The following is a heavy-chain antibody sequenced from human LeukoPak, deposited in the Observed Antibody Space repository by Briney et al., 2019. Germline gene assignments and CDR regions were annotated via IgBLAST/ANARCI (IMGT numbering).Heavy chain of an antibody. CDR1: GYTFTSYD. D-gene: IGHD3-3*01. Sequence: GASVEVSCKASGYTFTSYDINWVRQATGQGLEWMGWMNPNSGNTGYAQKFQGRVTITRNTSISTAYMELSSLRSEDTAVYFCARALGDGRITIFQVISPLDLWGQGTMVTLSS. CDR2: MNPNSGNT. J-gene: IGHJ3*01. V-gene: IGHV1-8*03. CDR3: ARALGDGRITIFQVISPLDL.